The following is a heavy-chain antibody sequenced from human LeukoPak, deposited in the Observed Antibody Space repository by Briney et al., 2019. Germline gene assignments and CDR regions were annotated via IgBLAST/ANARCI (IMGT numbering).Heavy chain of an antibody. CDR1: GGSISSYY. Sequence: PSETLSLTCTVSGGSISSYYWSWIRQPPGKGLEWIGYIYYSGSTNHNPSRKSRVTISVDTSKNQFSLKLSSVTAADTAVYYCATLNYDILTGYPNWFDPWGQGTLVTVSS. D-gene: IGHD3-9*01. J-gene: IGHJ5*02. CDR2: IYYSGST. V-gene: IGHV4-59*08. CDR3: ATLNYDILTGYPNWFDP.